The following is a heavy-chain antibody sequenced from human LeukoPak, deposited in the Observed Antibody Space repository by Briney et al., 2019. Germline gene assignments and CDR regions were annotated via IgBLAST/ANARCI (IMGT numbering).Heavy chain of an antibody. J-gene: IGHJ4*02. CDR1: GGSISSSSYC. CDR2: ICYSGST. V-gene: IGHV4-39*01. Sequence: SETLSLTCAVSGGSISSSSYCWGWIRQPPGKGLEWIGTICYSGSTFYNPSLKSRVTISVDTSKNQFSLRLSSVTAADTAVYYCARSVYIVVEYYFDCWGQGALVTVSS. CDR3: ARSVYIVVEYYFDC. D-gene: IGHD2-15*01.